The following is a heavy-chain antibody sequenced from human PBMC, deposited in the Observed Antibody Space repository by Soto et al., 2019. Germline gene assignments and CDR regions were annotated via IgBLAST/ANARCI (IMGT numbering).Heavy chain of an antibody. D-gene: IGHD6-13*01. Sequence: SETLSLTCTVSGGSVSSGSYYWSWIRQPPGKGLEWIGYIYYSGSTNYNPSLKSRVTISVDTSKNQFSLKLSSVTAADTAVYYCARDPRYSSSLRFDPWGQGTLVTVSS. J-gene: IGHJ5*02. CDR1: GGSVSSGSYY. CDR3: ARDPRYSSSLRFDP. CDR2: IYYSGST. V-gene: IGHV4-61*01.